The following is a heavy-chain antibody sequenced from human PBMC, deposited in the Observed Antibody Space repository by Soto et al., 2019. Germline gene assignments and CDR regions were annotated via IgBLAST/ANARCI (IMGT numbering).Heavy chain of an antibody. CDR3: ATATGTHWFDP. D-gene: IGHD1-1*01. Sequence: QVQLQESGPGLVKPSQTLSLTCTVSGASITTGTYYWSWIRQPPGKGLEWIVYIYYSGSTYYNPSLKSRVIISGDTSKNQCSLKMSSVTAADTAVYYCATATGTHWFDPWGPGTLVTVSS. J-gene: IGHJ5*02. V-gene: IGHV4-31*03. CDR2: IYYSGST. CDR1: GASITTGTYY.